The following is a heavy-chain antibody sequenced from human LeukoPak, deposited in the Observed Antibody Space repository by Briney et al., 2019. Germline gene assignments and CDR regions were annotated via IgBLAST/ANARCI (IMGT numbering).Heavy chain of an antibody. CDR3: ARLVCTTIPCYGKLYFDY. D-gene: IGHD1-1*01. CDR1: GFIFSKYA. J-gene: IGHJ4*02. V-gene: IGHV3-21*06. Sequence: GGSLRLSCAASGFIFSKYAMEWVRQAPGKGLEWVSSIYGPSDSIYYADSVKGRFTISRDDAKNSVYLQMNSLRAEDTGIYYCARLVCTTIPCYGKLYFDYWGQGTLAPVAS. CDR2: IYGPSDSI.